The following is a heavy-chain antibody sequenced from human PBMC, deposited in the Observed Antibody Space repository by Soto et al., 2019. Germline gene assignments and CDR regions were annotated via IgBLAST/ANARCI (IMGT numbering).Heavy chain of an antibody. V-gene: IGHV4-30-4*01. CDR2: IYYSGST. CDR3: ARTISGYPSPPAA. CDR1: GGSISSGDYY. J-gene: IGHJ5*02. D-gene: IGHD6-13*01. Sequence: SETLSLTCTVSGGSISSGDYYWSWIRQPPGKGLEWIGYIYYSGSTYYNPSLKSRVTISVDTSKNQFSLKLSSVTAADTAVYYCARTISGYPSPPAAWGQGTLVTVSS.